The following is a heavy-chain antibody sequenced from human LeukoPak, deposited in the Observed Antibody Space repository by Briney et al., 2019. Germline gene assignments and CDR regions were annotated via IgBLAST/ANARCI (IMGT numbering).Heavy chain of an antibody. Sequence: GASVKVSCKASGYTFTSYGISWVRQAPGQGLEWMGIINPSGGSGNNAQKFQGRVTMTRDMSTSTVYMELRSLRSDDTAVYYCARPMNVLRYFDWLSNRFVGFDYWGQGTLVTVSS. V-gene: IGHV1-46*01. CDR2: INPSGGSG. CDR1: GYTFTSYG. CDR3: ARPMNVLRYFDWLSNRFVGFDY. D-gene: IGHD3-9*01. J-gene: IGHJ4*02.